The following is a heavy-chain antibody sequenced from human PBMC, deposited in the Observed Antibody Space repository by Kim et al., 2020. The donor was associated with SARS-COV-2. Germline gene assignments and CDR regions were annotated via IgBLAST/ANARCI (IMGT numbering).Heavy chain of an antibody. CDR2: IYPDDSDT. Sequence: ESLKISCKGSGYNFNNTWIGWVRQMPGKGLEWMGVIYPDDSDTTYSPSFQGQVTISADKSISTTYLQWSSLKASDTAMYYCARHKLYCGGDCYSPKFFYGMDVWGQGTTVTVSS. CDR1: GYNFNNTW. CDR3: ARHKLYCGGDCYSPKFFYGMDV. D-gene: IGHD2-21*02. J-gene: IGHJ6*02. V-gene: IGHV5-51*01.